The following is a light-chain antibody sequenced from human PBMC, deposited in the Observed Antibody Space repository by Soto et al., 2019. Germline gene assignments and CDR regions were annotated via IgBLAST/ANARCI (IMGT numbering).Light chain of an antibody. Sequence: ELTKPASVTGLPGQSITISCVSTSGDIGDYNYVSWYQQHPGKVPKVIIYDVSNRPSGVSYRFSGTKSGNTASLTVSGLQAEDEADYYCCSYTRSGTLIFGTGTKVTVL. J-gene: IGLJ1*01. CDR3: CSYTRSGTLI. CDR2: DVS. CDR1: SGDIGDYNY. V-gene: IGLV2-14*01.